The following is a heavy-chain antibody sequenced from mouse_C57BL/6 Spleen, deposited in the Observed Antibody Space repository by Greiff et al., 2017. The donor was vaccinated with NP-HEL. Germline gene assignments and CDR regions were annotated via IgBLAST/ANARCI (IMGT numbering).Heavy chain of an antibody. CDR3: ARRELGRRYFDY. CDR1: GYTFTSYW. J-gene: IGHJ2*01. V-gene: IGHV1-69*01. Sequence: QVQLKESGAELVMPGASVKLSCKASGYTFTSYWMHWVKQRPGQGLEWIGEIDPSDSYTNYNQKFKGKSTLTVDKSSSTAYMQLSSLTSEDSAVYYCARRELGRRYFDYWGQGTTLTVSS. CDR2: IDPSDSYT. D-gene: IGHD4-1*01.